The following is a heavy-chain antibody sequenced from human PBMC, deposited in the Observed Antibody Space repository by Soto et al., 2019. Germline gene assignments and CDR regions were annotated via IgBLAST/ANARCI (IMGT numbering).Heavy chain of an antibody. CDR3: VRDLLGSGGHFDY. CDR2: IWYDGSNT. CDR1: GFIFSSFG. J-gene: IGHJ4*02. V-gene: IGHV3-33*01. Sequence: GGSLRLSCAASGFIFSSFGMHWVRQAPGKGLEWVAHIWYDGSNTYYADSVKGRFTISRDNSRNTVYLQMNSLRAEDTAVYHCVRDLLGSGGHFDYWGRGTLVTVSS. D-gene: IGHD7-27*01.